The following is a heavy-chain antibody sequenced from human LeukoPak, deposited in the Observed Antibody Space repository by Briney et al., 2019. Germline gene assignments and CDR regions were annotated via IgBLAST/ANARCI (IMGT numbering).Heavy chain of an antibody. D-gene: IGHD3-9*01. Sequence: SETLSLTCIVSGGSISSSSSNYYWGWVRQPPGKGLEWIGNTHYSGRIYYNLSLKSRVTISVDTSKNQFSLKVTSVTAADTAVYYCARDGGPYYDILTGYYWGYYYMDVWGKGTTVTVSS. V-gene: IGHV4-39*07. CDR1: GGSISSSSSNYY. J-gene: IGHJ6*03. CDR2: THYSGRI. CDR3: ARDGGPYYDILTGYYWGYYYMDV.